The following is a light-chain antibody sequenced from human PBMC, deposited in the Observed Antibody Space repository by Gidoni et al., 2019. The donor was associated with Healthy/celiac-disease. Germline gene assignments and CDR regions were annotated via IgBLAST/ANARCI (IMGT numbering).Light chain of an antibody. CDR1: SSNNGSNY. CDR3: AAWDDSLSGRV. J-gene: IGLJ3*02. V-gene: IGLV1-47*01. Sequence: QSVLTQPPSASGTPGQGVTSSCSGSSSNNGSNYVYWYQQLPGTATKLLIYRNNQRPSGVPDRFSGSKSGTSASLAISGLRSEDEADYYCAAWDDSLSGRVFGGGTKLTVL. CDR2: RNN.